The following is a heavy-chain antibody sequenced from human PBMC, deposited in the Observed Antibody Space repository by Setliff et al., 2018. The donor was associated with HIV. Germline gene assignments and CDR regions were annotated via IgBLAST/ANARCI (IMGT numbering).Heavy chain of an antibody. CDR1: GGSISSSSYY. CDR3: ARAPGYSYSFYFDS. V-gene: IGHV4-39*07. Sequence: PSETLSLTCTVPGGSISSSSYYWGWIRQPPGKGLEWIANIYYSGSTFYNPSLKSRVTMSVDTSKNQFSLKLNSVTAADTAVYFCARAPGYSYSFYFDSWGQGILVTVSS. CDR2: IYYSGST. J-gene: IGHJ4*02. D-gene: IGHD5-18*01.